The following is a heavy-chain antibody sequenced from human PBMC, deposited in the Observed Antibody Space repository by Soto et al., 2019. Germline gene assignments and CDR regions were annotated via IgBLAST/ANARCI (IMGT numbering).Heavy chain of an antibody. J-gene: IGHJ4*02. CDR1: GFTFSSYA. CDR2: ISGSRGST. D-gene: IGHD2-2*01. Sequence: EVQLLESGGGLVQPGGSLRLSCAASGFTFSSYAMSWVRQAPGKGLEWVSAISGSRGSTYYADSVKGRFTISRDNSKNTLYLQMNSLRAEDTAVYYCAKDLGRRGARYCSSTSCPAFFFDYWGQGTLVTVSS. V-gene: IGHV3-23*01. CDR3: AKDLGRRGARYCSSTSCPAFFFDY.